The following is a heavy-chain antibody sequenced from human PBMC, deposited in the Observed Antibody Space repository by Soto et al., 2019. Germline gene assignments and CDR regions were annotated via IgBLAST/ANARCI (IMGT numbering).Heavy chain of an antibody. J-gene: IGHJ6*02. Sequence: GGSLRLSCTASGFTFSDYAMGWVRLAPGKGLEWVSTISKSSSSKYYADSVRGRFAVSRDNSRNILYLQMSSLRAADTALYYCVEDYQAGDYADPNFSFLGMDVWGQGTTVTVSS. CDR2: ISKSSSSK. D-gene: IGHD4-17*01. CDR3: VEDYQAGDYADPNFSFLGMDV. V-gene: IGHV3-23*01. CDR1: GFTFSDYA.